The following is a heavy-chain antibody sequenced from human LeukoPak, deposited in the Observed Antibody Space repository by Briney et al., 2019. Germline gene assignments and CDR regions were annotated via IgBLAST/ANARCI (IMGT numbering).Heavy chain of an antibody. CDR1: GGSTSSSNYF. CDR2: IYYSGST. D-gene: IGHD3-22*01. Sequence: PSETLSLTCTGSGGSTSSSNYFWGWIRQPPGKGLEWIGSIYYSGSTYYNPSLKSRVTMSVNTSKNQLSLKLSSVTAADTAVYYCARVYYYDRSGCLCDYWAQGSLVIVSS. V-gene: IGHV4-39*01. CDR3: ARVYYYDRSGCLCDY. J-gene: IGHJ4*02.